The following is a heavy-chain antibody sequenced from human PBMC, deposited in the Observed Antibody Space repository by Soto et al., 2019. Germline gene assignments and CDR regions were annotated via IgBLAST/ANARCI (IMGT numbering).Heavy chain of an antibody. CDR3: ARDGLGRKWLRSGGEFDY. CDR2: INPNSGGT. CDR1: GYTFTGYY. J-gene: IGHJ4*02. V-gene: IGHV1-2*04. Sequence: ASVKVSCKASGYTFTGYYMHWVRQAPGQGLEWMGWINPNSGGTNYAQKFQGWVTMTRDTSISTAYMELSRLRSDDTAVYYCARDGLGRKWLRSGGEFDYWGQGTLVTVSS. D-gene: IGHD5-12*01.